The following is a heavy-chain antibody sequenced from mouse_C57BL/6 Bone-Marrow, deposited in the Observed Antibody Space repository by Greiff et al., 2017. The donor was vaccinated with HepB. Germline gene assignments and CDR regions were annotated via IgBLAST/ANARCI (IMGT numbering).Heavy chain of an antibody. V-gene: IGHV5-9-1*02. CDR3: TKVLAAFDV. CDR2: ISSGGDYI. D-gene: IGHD1-3*01. CDR1: GFTFSSYA. Sequence: EVKLMESGEGLVKPGGSLKLSCAASGFTFSSYAMSWVRQTPEKRLEWVAYISSGGDYIYYAATVKGRFTISRDNARNTLYLQMSSLKSEDTAMYYCTKVLAAFDVWGTGTTVTVSS. J-gene: IGHJ1*03.